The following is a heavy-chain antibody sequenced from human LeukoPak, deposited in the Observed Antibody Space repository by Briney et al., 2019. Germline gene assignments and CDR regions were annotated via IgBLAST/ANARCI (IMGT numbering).Heavy chain of an antibody. J-gene: IGHJ4*02. CDR3: ARGLRFGESAVY. D-gene: IGHD3-10*01. Sequence: PGGSLRLSCAASGFTFSSYWMHWVRQAPGKGLVWVSRINSDGSSTGYADPVKGRFTISRDNAKNTLYLQMNSLRAEDTAVYYCARGLRFGESAVYWGQGTLVTVSS. CDR1: GFTFSSYW. V-gene: IGHV3-74*01. CDR2: INSDGSST.